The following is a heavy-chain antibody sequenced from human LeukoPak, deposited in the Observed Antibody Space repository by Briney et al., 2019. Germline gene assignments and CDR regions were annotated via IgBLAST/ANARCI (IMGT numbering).Heavy chain of an antibody. V-gene: IGHV1-69*05. CDR1: GGTFSSYA. CDR2: IIPIFGTT. CDR3: ARVVQDIVVVPAAPYYYYYYMDV. Sequence: ASVKVSCKASGGTFSSYAISWVRQAPGQGLEWMGGIIPIFGTTHYAQKFQGRVTITTDESTSTAYMELSSLRSEDTAVYYCARVVQDIVVVPAAPYYYYYYMDVWGKGTTVTVSS. J-gene: IGHJ6*03. D-gene: IGHD2-2*01.